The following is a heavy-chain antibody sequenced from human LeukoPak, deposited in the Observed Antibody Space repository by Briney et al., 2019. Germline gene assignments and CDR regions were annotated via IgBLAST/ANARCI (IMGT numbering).Heavy chain of an antibody. CDR2: VSRSSSHI. CDR1: GFDFFRYS. Sequence: PGGSLRLSCAASGFDFFRYSLNWVRQAPGKELECVSCVSRSSSHIYYTDSVKGPFTISRDNAKISLYLQMNSLRAEDTAVYYCARSSGYIDYWGQGTLVTVSS. J-gene: IGHJ4*02. D-gene: IGHD3-22*01. CDR3: ARSSGYIDY. V-gene: IGHV3-21*01.